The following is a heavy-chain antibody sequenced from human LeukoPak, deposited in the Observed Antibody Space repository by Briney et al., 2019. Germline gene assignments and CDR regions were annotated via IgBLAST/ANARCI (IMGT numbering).Heavy chain of an antibody. CDR3: ARQGEDTTYYYGSGSRSFDY. V-gene: IGHV5-51*01. D-gene: IGHD3-10*01. J-gene: IGHJ4*02. CDR2: IYPGDSDT. Sequence: GESLKISCKGSGYRFTSYWIGWVRQMPGKGLEWMGIIYPGDSDTRYSPSFQGQVTISADKSLSTAYLQWSSLKASDTAMYYCARQGEDTTYYYGSGSRSFDYWGQGTLVTASS. CDR1: GYRFTSYW.